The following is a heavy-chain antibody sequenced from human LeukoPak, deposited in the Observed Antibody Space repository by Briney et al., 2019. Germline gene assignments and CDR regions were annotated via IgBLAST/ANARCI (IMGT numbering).Heavy chain of an antibody. Sequence: SVKVSCKASGGTFSSYAISWVRQAPGQGLEWMGGIIPIFGTANYAQKFQGRVTMTEDTSTDTAYMELSSLRSEDTAVYYCATAGYSSGWSAYYFDYWGQGTLVTVSS. D-gene: IGHD6-19*01. V-gene: IGHV1-69*06. CDR2: IIPIFGTA. CDR1: GGTFSSYA. J-gene: IGHJ4*02. CDR3: ATAGYSSGWSAYYFDY.